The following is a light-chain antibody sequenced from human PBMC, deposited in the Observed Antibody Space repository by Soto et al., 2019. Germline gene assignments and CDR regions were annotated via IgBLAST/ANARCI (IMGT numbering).Light chain of an antibody. Sequence: DIQMTQSPSTLSESVGDRVTITCRASQSISSWLAWYQQKTGKAPKLLIYKASSLESGVPSRFSGSGSGTELTLTIISMQPDDVATYYYQQYNSYSWTFGQGTKVEIK. V-gene: IGKV1-5*03. CDR1: QSISSW. J-gene: IGKJ1*01. CDR3: QQYNSYSWT. CDR2: KAS.